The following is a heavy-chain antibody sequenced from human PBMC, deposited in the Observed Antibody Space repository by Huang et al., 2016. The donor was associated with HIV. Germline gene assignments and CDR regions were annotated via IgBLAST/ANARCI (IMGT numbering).Heavy chain of an antibody. Sequence: QVHLVQSGAEVKTPGASVKVSCKSSGYTFTNYDINWVRQAPGRGLEWRGWMNPNTGNTGFAQSCQGRVTMTRKTSITTAYMELTSLTSEDTAVYYCARSAYGDLDYWGLGTLVIVSS. CDR2: MNPNTGNT. D-gene: IGHD4-17*01. J-gene: IGHJ4*02. CDR1: GYTFTNYD. V-gene: IGHV1-8*02. CDR3: ARSAYGDLDY.